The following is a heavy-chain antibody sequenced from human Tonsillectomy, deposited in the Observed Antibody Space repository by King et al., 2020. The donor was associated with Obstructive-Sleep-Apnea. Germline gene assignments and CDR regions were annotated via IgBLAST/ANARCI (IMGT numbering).Heavy chain of an antibody. V-gene: IGHV3-30*04. CDR3: AREIRSRNSY. CDR2: NSYDGNTE. Sequence: QLVQSGGGVVQPGRSLRLSCAASEFTFSDYTLHWVRQAPGKGLEWVAVNSYDGNTEYYADSVKGRFTISRDNSKNTLYLQMNTLRAEDTALYYCAREIRSRNSYWGQGTLVTVSS. CDR1: EFTFSDYT. J-gene: IGHJ4*02. D-gene: IGHD3-3*02.